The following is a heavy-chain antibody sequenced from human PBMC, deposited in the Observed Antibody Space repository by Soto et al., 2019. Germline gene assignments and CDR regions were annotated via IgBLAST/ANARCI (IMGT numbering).Heavy chain of an antibody. CDR3: ATDRHPSPDY. V-gene: IGHV1-8*01. CDR1: GFTFSSYA. CDR2: MNPNSGDT. J-gene: IGHJ4*02. Sequence: QVQLVQSGAEVEKPGASVKVSCKASGFTFSSYAFMWVRQATGQGLEWMGWMNPNSGDTSYAQKFQGRATMTRDTAISTVCMEPSSLRSEDTAVDYCATDRHPSPDYWGQGTLVTVSS.